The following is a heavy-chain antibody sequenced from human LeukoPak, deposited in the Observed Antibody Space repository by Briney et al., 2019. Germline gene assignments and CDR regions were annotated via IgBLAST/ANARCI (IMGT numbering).Heavy chain of an antibody. Sequence: SVKVSCKASGGTFSSYAISWVRQAPGQGLEWMGGIIPIFGTANYAQKFQGRVTITADESTSTAYMELSSLRSEDTAVYYCASYYYDSSGYYDNWFDPWGQGTLVAVSS. D-gene: IGHD3-22*01. CDR3: ASYYYDSSGYYDNWFDP. CDR1: GGTFSSYA. J-gene: IGHJ5*02. V-gene: IGHV1-69*13. CDR2: IIPIFGTA.